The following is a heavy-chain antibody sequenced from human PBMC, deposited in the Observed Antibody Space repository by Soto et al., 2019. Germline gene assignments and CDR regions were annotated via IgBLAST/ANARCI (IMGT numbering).Heavy chain of an antibody. V-gene: IGHV1-46*03. CDR3: AREARLDIVATMGDYYYYMDV. CDR1: GYTFTSYY. J-gene: IGHJ6*03. Sequence: QVQLVQSGAEVKKPGASVKVSCKASGYTFTSYYMHWVRQAPGQGLEWMGIINPSGGSTSYAQKFQGRVTMTRDTSTSTVYMELSSLRSEDTAVYYCAREARLDIVATMGDYYYYMDVWGKGTTVTVSS. D-gene: IGHD5-12*01. CDR2: INPSGGST.